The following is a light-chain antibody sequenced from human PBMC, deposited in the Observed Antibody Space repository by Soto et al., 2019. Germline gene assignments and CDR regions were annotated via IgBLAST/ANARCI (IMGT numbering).Light chain of an antibody. CDR2: ASS. CDR1: QGIRYD. V-gene: IGKV1-6*01. J-gene: IGKJ1*01. Sequence: AIQMTQSPSSLSASVGDRVTITCRASQGIRYDLGWYQQKPGKAPKLLIYASSSLQSGVRSRFSGSGSGTHFTLTISSLQPEDFATYYCLQDYSYPWTFGQGTKVEIK. CDR3: LQDYSYPWT.